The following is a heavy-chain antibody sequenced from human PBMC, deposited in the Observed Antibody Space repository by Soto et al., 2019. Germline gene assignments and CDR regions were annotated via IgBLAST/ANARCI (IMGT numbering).Heavy chain of an antibody. CDR2: ISAYNGNT. J-gene: IGHJ6*02. V-gene: IGHV1-18*01. CDR1: GYTFTSYG. D-gene: IGHD2-2*01. Sequence: QVQLVQSGAEVKQPGASVKVSCKASGYTFTSYGISWVRQAPGQGLEWMGWISAYNGNTNYAQKLQGRVTMTTDTSTSTAYMELRSLRSDDTAVYYCARWGVVPAAIEFYYYYGMDVWGQGTTVTVSS. CDR3: ARWGVVPAAIEFYYYYGMDV.